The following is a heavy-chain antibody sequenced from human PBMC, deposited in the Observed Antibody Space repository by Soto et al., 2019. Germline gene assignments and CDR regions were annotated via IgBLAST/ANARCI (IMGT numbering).Heavy chain of an antibody. Sequence: AGGSLRLSCAASGFTFSSYSMNWVRQAPGKGLEWVSYISSSSSTIYYADSVKGRFTISRDNAKNSLYLQMNSLRAEDTAVYYCASSVVVVAATPTSDYWGQGTLVTVSS. CDR2: ISSSSSTI. CDR3: ASSVVVVAATPTSDY. CDR1: GFTFSSYS. J-gene: IGHJ4*02. V-gene: IGHV3-48*01. D-gene: IGHD2-15*01.